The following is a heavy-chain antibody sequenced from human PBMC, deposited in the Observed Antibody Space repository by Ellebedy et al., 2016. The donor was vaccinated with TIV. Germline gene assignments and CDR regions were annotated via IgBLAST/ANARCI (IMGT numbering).Heavy chain of an antibody. Sequence: PGGSLRLSCAASGLTFSSYDMTWVRQAPGKGLEWVSTITGSGDRAFYADSVKGRFTISRDNSKNTVSLQMSSLRVEDTAVYYCAKNGWNDAAFDYWGQGTVVTVSA. J-gene: IGHJ4*02. V-gene: IGHV3-23*01. CDR2: ITGSGDRA. CDR1: GLTFSSYD. D-gene: IGHD1-1*01. CDR3: AKNGWNDAAFDY.